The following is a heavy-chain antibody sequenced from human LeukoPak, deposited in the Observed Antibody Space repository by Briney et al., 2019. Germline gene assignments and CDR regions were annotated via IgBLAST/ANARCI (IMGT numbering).Heavy chain of an antibody. CDR2: IRSDGGDK. CDR3: AREANDYVWGSYRYYYYFDY. V-gene: IGHV3-30*02. J-gene: IGHJ4*02. CDR1: GFTFSNYG. D-gene: IGHD3-16*02. Sequence: PGGSLRLSCAASGFTFSNYGMHWVRQAPGKGLEWVAFIRSDGGDKFYADSVKGRFTISRDNSKNTLYLQMTSLRAEDTAVYHCAREANDYVWGSYRYYYYFDYWGQGTLVTVSS.